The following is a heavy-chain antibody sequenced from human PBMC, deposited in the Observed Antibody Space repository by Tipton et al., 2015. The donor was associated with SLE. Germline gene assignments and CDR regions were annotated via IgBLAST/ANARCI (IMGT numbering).Heavy chain of an antibody. CDR3: ARDPEEMALNAFDI. CDR2: IYTSGST. J-gene: IGHJ3*02. D-gene: IGHD5-24*01. CDR1: GGSISSYY. Sequence: TLSLTCTVSGGSISSYYWSWIRQPPGKGLELIGNIYTSGSTNINPSLKSRVTISADPSKNQFSLRLSSVTAADTAVYYCARDPEEMALNAFDIWGQGTLVTVSS. V-gene: IGHV4-4*08.